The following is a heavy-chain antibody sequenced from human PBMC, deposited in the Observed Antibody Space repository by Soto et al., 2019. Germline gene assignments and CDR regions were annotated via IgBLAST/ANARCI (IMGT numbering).Heavy chain of an antibody. V-gene: IGHV3-30-3*01. Sequence: GGSLRLSCAASGFTFSSYAMHWVRQAPGKGLEWVAVISYDGSNKYYADSVKGRFTISRDNSKNTLYLQMNSLRAEDTAVYYCAREGAYYDVWSGYQLGDYYGMDVWGQGTTVTVSS. CDR3: AREGAYYDVWSGYQLGDYYGMDV. D-gene: IGHD3-3*01. CDR2: ISYDGSNK. J-gene: IGHJ6*02. CDR1: GFTFSSYA.